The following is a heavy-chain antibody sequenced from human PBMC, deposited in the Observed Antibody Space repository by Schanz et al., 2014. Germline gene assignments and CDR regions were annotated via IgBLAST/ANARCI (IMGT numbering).Heavy chain of an antibody. D-gene: IGHD5-12*01. CDR1: GYTFTTYA. J-gene: IGHJ4*02. Sequence: QVQLVQSGAEVKKPGASVRVSCKASGYTFTTYAMSWVRQATGQGLEWMGWINTGSGDTKYSQNFQGRVTITRDTSASTAYMELSSLRSEDTAVYSCARGIGGYGANNYFDYWGQGTLVTVSS. V-gene: IGHV1-3*04. CDR3: ARGIGGYGANNYFDY. CDR2: INTGSGDT.